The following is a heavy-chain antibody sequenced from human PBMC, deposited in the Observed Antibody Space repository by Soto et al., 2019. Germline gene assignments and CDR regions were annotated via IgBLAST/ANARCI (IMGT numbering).Heavy chain of an antibody. Sequence: EVQLLESGGGLVQPGGSLRLSCAASGFTFSSYAMSWVRQAPGKGLEWVSAISSSGGSTYYADSVKGRFTISRDNSKNTLYLQMNSLRAEDTAVYYCVKPYSSRDIYDYWGQGTLVTVSS. D-gene: IGHD6-13*01. J-gene: IGHJ4*02. V-gene: IGHV3-23*01. CDR1: GFTFSSYA. CDR2: ISSSGGST. CDR3: VKPYSSRDIYDY.